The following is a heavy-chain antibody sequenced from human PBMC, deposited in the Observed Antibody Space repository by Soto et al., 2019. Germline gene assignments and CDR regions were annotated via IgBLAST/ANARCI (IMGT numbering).Heavy chain of an antibody. J-gene: IGHJ4*02. V-gene: IGHV2-26*02. Sequence: SGPTLVNPTETLTLTCTVSAFSLRSARMGVSWIRQPPGKALEWLAHIFPNDKRSYRTYLRSRLTISKDTSKSQVVLKMTNMEPVDTATYFCARMDSRIAADWGQGTLVTVSS. CDR2: IFPNDKR. CDR1: AFSLRSARMG. CDR3: ARMDSRIAAD. D-gene: IGHD6-25*01.